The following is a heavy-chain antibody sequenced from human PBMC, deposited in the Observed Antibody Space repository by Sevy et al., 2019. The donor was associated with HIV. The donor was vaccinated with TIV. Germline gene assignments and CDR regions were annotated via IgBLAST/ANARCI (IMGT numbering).Heavy chain of an antibody. Sequence: GGSLRLSCAASGFTFSSYSMNWVRQAPVKGLEWVSYISSSSSTIYYVCSVNGRFTITRDNVKNSLYLQMNSLRDEDTAVDYCARLRSRDGYNFLKYFDYWGQGTLVTDSS. J-gene: IGHJ4*02. V-gene: IGHV3-48*02. D-gene: IGHD5-12*01. CDR2: ISSSSSTI. CDR1: GFTFSSYS. CDR3: ARLRSRDGYNFLKYFDY.